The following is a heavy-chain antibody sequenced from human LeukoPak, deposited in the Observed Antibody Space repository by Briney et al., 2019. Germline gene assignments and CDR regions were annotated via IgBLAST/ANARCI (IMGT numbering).Heavy chain of an antibody. V-gene: IGHV4-4*07. CDR2: IYTTGST. CDR3: ARDRGDYGGPDY. CDR1: GGFISNHY. D-gene: IGHD4-23*01. J-gene: IGHJ4*02. Sequence: SETLSLTCTVSGGFISNHYWSWIRQPAGKGLEWIGRIYTTGSTNYNPSLKSRVTISVDTSKNQFSLKLSSVTAADTAVYYCARDRGDYGGPDYWGRGTLVTVSS.